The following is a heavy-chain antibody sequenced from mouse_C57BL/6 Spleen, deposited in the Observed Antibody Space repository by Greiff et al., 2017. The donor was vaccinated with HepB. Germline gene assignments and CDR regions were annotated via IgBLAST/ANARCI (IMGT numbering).Heavy chain of an antibody. J-gene: IGHJ4*01. CDR3: ARETGTSYAMDY. V-gene: IGHV5-4*01. CDR1: GFTFSSYA. CDR2: ISDGGSYT. Sequence: EVKLVESGGGLVKPGGSLKLSCAASGFTFSSYAMSWVRQTPDKRLEWVATISDGGSYTYYPDNVKGRFTISRDNAKNNLYLQMSHLKSEDTAMYYWARETGTSYAMDYWGQGTSVTVSS. D-gene: IGHD4-1*01.